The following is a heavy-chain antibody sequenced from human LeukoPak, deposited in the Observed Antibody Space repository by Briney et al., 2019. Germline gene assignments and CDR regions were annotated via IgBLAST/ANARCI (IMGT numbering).Heavy chain of an antibody. CDR2: IYYSGST. Sequence: SETLSLTCTVSGGSISSSSYYWGWIRQPPGKGLEWIGSIYYSGSTYYNPSLKSRVTISVDTSKNQFSLKLSSVTAADTAVYYCARQYYGLKKFDYWGQGTLVTVSS. CDR3: ARQYYGLKKFDY. V-gene: IGHV4-39*01. CDR1: GGSISSSSYY. D-gene: IGHD3-10*01. J-gene: IGHJ4*02.